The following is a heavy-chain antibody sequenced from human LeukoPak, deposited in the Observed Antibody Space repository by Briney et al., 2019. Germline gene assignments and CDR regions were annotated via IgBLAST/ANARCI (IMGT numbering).Heavy chain of an antibody. J-gene: IGHJ4*02. CDR1: GFIVSNNY. CDR3: ARGCYYERSGYCPFDY. V-gene: IGHV3-53*01. D-gene: IGHD3-22*01. Sequence: GGSLRLSCAASGFIVSNNYMNWVRQAPGKGVEWVSIIYSGGGTYYADSVKGRFTISRDNSKNTLYLQMNSLRADDTAVYYCARGCYYERSGYCPFDYWGPGTLVTVSS. CDR2: IYSGGGT.